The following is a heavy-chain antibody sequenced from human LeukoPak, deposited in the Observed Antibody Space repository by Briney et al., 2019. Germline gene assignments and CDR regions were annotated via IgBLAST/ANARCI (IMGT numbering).Heavy chain of an antibody. Sequence: SETLSLTCTVSGGSLSSGNYYWSWIRQPAGKGLEWIGRVYTSGRTNYNPSLKSRLFISIDTSKNQFSLKLSSVTAADTAMYYCARSGPHYHDNPGGYWGQGTLVTVSS. D-gene: IGHD3-22*01. CDR1: GGSLSSGNYY. J-gene: IGHJ4*02. V-gene: IGHV4-61*02. CDR2: VYTSGRT. CDR3: ARSGPHYHDNPGGY.